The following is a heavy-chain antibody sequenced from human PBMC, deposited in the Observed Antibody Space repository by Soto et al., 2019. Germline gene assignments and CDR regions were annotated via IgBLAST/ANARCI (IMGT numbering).Heavy chain of an antibody. Sequence: PGESLKISCKGSGYSFPKYYIGWVRQMPGKDLEWMAIIYPDDSDTRYSPSFQGQVTISADKSISTAYLQWSSLKASDTAMYYCVIMGFSGDGYPSYYYYGMDVWGQGTTVTVSS. CDR1: GYSFPKYY. J-gene: IGHJ6*02. CDR3: VIMGFSGDGYPSYYYYGMDV. D-gene: IGHD2-21*01. CDR2: IYPDDSDT. V-gene: IGHV5-51*01.